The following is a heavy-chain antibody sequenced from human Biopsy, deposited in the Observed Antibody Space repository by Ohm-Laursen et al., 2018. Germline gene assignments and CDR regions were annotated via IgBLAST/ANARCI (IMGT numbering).Heavy chain of an antibody. CDR3: AADINVWNVNY. Sequence: GASVNASCKVSGYTLTELSMHWVRQAPGKGLEWMGGFAPENGKTVYAQNFQARVSMTEDTSTDTAYMELRSLRSEDTAVYYCAADINVWNVNYWGQGTQVTVSS. CDR1: GYTLTELS. V-gene: IGHV1-24*01. CDR2: FAPENGKT. J-gene: IGHJ4*02. D-gene: IGHD1-1*01.